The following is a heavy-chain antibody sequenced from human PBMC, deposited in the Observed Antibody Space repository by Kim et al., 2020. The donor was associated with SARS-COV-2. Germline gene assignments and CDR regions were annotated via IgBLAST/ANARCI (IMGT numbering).Heavy chain of an antibody. J-gene: IGHJ6*02. V-gene: IGHV5-51*01. Sequence: GESLKISCKGSGYSFTSYWIGWVRQMPGKGLEWMGIIYPGYSYTRYSPSFQGQVTITADKSISTAYLQWSSLKASDTAMYYCARRSHYYGSGSYYYYYGMDVWGQGTTVTVSS. CDR3: ARRSHYYGSGSYYYYYGMDV. CDR2: IYPGYSYT. CDR1: GYSFTSYW. D-gene: IGHD3-10*01.